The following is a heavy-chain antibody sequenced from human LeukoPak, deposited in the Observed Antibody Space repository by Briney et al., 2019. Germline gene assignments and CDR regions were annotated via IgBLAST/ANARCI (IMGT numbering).Heavy chain of an antibody. CDR3: AREGVDTAMVPNYDY. J-gene: IGHJ4*02. Sequence: APVKVSCKASGYTFTSYGISWVRQAPGQGLEWMGWISAYNGNTNYAQKLQGRVTMTTDTSTSTAYMELRSLRSDDTAVYYCAREGVDTAMVPNYDYWGQGTLVTVSS. V-gene: IGHV1-18*01. D-gene: IGHD5-18*01. CDR2: ISAYNGNT. CDR1: GYTFTSYG.